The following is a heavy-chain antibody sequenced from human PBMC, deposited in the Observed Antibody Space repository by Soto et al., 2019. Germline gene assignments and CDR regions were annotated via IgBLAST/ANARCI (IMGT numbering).Heavy chain of an antibody. V-gene: IGHV4-34*01. Sequence: SETLSLTCAVYGGSFSGYYWSWIRQPPGKGLEWIGEINNSGSTNYNPSVKSRVTILVDKSKNQLSLKLSSVTAADTAVYYCARGGPAIYSYAGRNWFDPWGQGTLVTVSS. D-gene: IGHD5-18*01. J-gene: IGHJ5*02. CDR3: ARGGPAIYSYAGRNWFDP. CDR2: INNSGST. CDR1: GGSFSGYY.